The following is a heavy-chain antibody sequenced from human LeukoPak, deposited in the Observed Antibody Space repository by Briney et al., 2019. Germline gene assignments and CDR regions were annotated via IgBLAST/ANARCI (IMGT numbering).Heavy chain of an antibody. J-gene: IGHJ5*02. CDR2: INHSGST. Sequence: SEILSLTCAVYGGSFSGYYWSWIRQPPGKGLEWIGEINHSGSTNYNPSLKSRVTISVDTSKNQFSLKLSSVTAADTAVYYCARGPVLRFLEWLSNWFDPWGQGTLVTVSS. CDR1: GGSFSGYY. D-gene: IGHD3-3*01. V-gene: IGHV4-34*01. CDR3: ARGPVLRFLEWLSNWFDP.